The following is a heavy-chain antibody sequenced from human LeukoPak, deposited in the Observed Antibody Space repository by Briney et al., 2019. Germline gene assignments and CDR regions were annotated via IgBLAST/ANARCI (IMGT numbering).Heavy chain of an antibody. CDR3: AKDLGYCSSTSCLSIDY. CDR1: GFTFSSYG. CDR2: ISFNGKNK. Sequence: PGGSLRLSCAASGFTFSSYGMHWVRQAPGRGLEWVAVISFNGKNKYYADSVKGRFTISRDNSKNTLYLQMNSLRAEDTAVYYCAKDLGYCSSTSCLSIDYWGQGTLVTVSS. D-gene: IGHD2-2*01. J-gene: IGHJ4*02. V-gene: IGHV3-30*18.